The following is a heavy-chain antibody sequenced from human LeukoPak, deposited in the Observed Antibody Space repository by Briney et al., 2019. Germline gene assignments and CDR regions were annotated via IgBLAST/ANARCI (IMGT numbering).Heavy chain of an antibody. CDR3: ARHPEPGYCSSTSCHESYFDY. Sequence: GGSLRLSCAASGFTFSSHAMSWVRQAPGKGLEWISAISGSGGRPYYADSLKGRFTISRDNSKNTLYLQMNSLRAEDPAVYYCARHPEPGYCSSTSCHESYFDYWGQGTLVTVSS. D-gene: IGHD2-2*01. J-gene: IGHJ4*02. V-gene: IGHV3-23*01. CDR2: ISGSGGRP. CDR1: GFTFSSHA.